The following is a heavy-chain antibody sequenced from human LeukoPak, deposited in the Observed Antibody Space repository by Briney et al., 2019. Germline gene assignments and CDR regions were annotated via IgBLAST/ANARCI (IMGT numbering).Heavy chain of an antibody. Sequence: SETLSLTCTVSGGSISSYYWSWIRQPPGKRLEWIGYMYYSGSTNYNPSLKSRVTISVDTSKNQFSLKLSSVTAADTAVYYCARVSSSWYQDWYFDLWGRGTLVTVSS. CDR1: GGSISSYY. CDR2: MYYSGST. J-gene: IGHJ2*01. CDR3: ARVSSSWYQDWYFDL. V-gene: IGHV4-59*12. D-gene: IGHD6-13*01.